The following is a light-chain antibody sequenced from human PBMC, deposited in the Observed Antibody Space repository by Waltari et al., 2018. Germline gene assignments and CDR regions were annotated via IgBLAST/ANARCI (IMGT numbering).Light chain of an antibody. CDR1: RSNIGNNA. J-gene: IGLJ1*01. CDR3: AAWDARLNACV. V-gene: IGLV1-36*01. Sequence: QSVLTQPPSVSEAPGQRVTISCSGSRSNIGNNAVNWYQQLPGKAPKLLIYYDDMLSSGVSDRFSGSKSGRSATLAISGLQSEDEADYYCAAWDARLNACVFGTGTKVTVL. CDR2: YDD.